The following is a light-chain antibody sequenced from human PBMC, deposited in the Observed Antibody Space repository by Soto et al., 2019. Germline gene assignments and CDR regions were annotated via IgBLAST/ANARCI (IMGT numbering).Light chain of an antibody. CDR3: CSYAGSYTLV. V-gene: IGLV2-11*01. J-gene: IGLJ3*02. CDR1: SSDVGSYNY. CDR2: DVN. Sequence: QSVLTQPRSVSGSPGQSVTISCTGTSSDVGSYNYVSWYQQHPGKAPKLMIYDVNKRPSGVSDRFSGSKSGNTASLTISGLQAEDEADYYCCSYAGSYTLVFGGGTKVTVL.